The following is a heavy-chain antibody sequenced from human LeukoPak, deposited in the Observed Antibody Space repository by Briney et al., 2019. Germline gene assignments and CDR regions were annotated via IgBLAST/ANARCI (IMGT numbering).Heavy chain of an antibody. V-gene: IGHV4-59*08. D-gene: IGHD6-19*01. CDR1: GGSISNY. CDR3: ASISSGWYAASAEYFQH. Sequence: PSETLSLTCTVSGGSISNYWSWLRQPPGKGLEWIGYIYYSGSTNYNPSLKSRVTISVDTSKNQFSLKLSSVTAADTAVYYCASISSGWYAASAEYFQHWGQGTLATVSS. CDR2: IYYSGST. J-gene: IGHJ1*01.